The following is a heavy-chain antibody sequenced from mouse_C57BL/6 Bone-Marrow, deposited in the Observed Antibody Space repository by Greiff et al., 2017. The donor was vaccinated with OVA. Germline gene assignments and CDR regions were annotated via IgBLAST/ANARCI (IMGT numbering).Heavy chain of an antibody. D-gene: IGHD1-1*01. CDR3: ARATVVDWYFDV. Sequence: QVTLKESGPGILQSSQTLSLTCSFSGFSLSTSGMGVSWIRQPSGKGLEWLAHIYWDDDNRYNPSLKSRLTISKDTSRNQVFLKITSVDTADTATYYYARATVVDWYFDVWGTGTTVTVSS. V-gene: IGHV8-12*01. CDR1: GFSLSTSGMG. J-gene: IGHJ1*03. CDR2: IYWDDDN.